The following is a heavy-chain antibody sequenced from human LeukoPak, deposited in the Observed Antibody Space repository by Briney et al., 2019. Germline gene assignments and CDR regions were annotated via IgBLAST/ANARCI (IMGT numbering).Heavy chain of an antibody. CDR2: ISSSGGTE. V-gene: IGHV3-48*02. D-gene: IGHD3-22*01. CDR1: GFTFSRYG. J-gene: IGHJ4*02. Sequence: PGRSLRLSCAASGFTFSRYGMHWVRQAPGKGLEWVSYISSSGGTEYYTDSVKGRFTISRDNAKNSLYLQMNSLRDEDTALYYCALYFYDSSGYPSFDYWGQGTLVTVSS. CDR3: ALYFYDSSGYPSFDY.